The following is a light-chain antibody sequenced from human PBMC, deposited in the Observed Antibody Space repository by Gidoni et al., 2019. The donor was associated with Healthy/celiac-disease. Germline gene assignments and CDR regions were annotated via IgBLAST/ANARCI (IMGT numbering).Light chain of an antibody. CDR1: SSAVGGYNY. CDR2: DGS. CDR3: SSYTSSSIYV. Sequence: QSALTQPASVSGSPGQSITISCTGTSSAVGGYNYVSWYPQHPGKAPRLMIYDGSNRPSGVPNRFSVSKSGNTASLTISGPQAEDEADYYCSSYTSSSIYVFGTGTKFTVL. V-gene: IGLV2-14*01. J-gene: IGLJ1*01.